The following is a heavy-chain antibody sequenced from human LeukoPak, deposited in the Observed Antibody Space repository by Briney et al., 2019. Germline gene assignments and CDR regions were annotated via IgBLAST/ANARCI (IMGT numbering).Heavy chain of an antibody. CDR2: IIPIFDST. J-gene: IGHJ4*02. V-gene: IGHV1-69*06. Sequence: GASVTVSCKPSGGTLCNYAIRGVRQAPGQGVGGMGGIIPIFDSTNSAQKFQARLTITAHKSTNTVYLELSSLRSEDTAVYYCAREPGGVRRYFDYWDQGTLVIVSS. D-gene: IGHD1-26*01. CDR1: GGTLCNYA. CDR3: AREPGGVRRYFDY.